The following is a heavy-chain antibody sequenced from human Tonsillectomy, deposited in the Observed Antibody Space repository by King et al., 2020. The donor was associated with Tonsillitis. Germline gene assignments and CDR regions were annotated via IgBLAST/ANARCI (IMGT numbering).Heavy chain of an antibody. V-gene: IGHV3-74*01. Sequence: VQLVESGGGLVQPGGSLRLSCAASGFTFSSYWMHWGRQAPGKGLVWVSRINSDGSSTSYADSVKGRFTITRDNAKNTQYLQMNSLRAEDTAVYYCARGNYYYGSGSYYNHYYMDVWGKGTTVTVSS. CDR2: INSDGSST. CDR3: ARGNYYYGSGSYYNHYYMDV. J-gene: IGHJ6*03. D-gene: IGHD3-10*01. CDR1: GFTFSSYW.